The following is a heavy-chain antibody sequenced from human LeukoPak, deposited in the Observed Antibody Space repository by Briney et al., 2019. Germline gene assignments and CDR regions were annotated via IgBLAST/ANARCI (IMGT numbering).Heavy chain of an antibody. CDR3: ASPERSSGYYYEY. CDR1: GGTFSSYA. Sequence: AVKVSCKASGGTFSSYAISWGRQAPGQGLEWMGGIIPIFGTANYAQKFQGRVTITTDESTSTAYMELSSLRSEDTAVYYCASPERSSGYYYEYWGQGTLVTVSS. V-gene: IGHV1-69*05. J-gene: IGHJ4*02. D-gene: IGHD3-22*01. CDR2: IIPIFGTA.